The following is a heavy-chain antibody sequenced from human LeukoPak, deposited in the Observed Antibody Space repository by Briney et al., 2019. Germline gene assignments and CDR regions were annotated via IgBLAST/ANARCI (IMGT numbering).Heavy chain of an antibody. CDR2: ISAYNGNT. CDR1: GYTFTSYG. V-gene: IGHV1-18*01. Sequence: ASVKVSCKASGYTFTSYGISCVRQAPGQGLEWMGWISAYNGNTNYAQKFQGRVTMTEDTSTDTAYMELSSLRSEDTAVYYCATDRAATGTDAFDIWGQGTMVTVSS. D-gene: IGHD6-13*01. J-gene: IGHJ3*02. CDR3: ATDRAATGTDAFDI.